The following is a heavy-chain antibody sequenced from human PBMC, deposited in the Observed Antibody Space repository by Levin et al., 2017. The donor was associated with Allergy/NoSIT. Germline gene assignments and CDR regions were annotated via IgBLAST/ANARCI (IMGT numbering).Heavy chain of an antibody. CDR1: GASLNSYI. Sequence: SETLSLTCNVSGASLNSYIWSWIRQPAGKGVEWIGRIETTGTLKYTPSLQNRLTMSIDMSKNQFSLRLTSLTAADTAVYYCARTLGNGWFDPWGQGTLVTVSS. CDR2: IETTGTL. D-gene: IGHD1-1*01. V-gene: IGHV4-4*07. J-gene: IGHJ5*02. CDR3: ARTLGNGWFDP.